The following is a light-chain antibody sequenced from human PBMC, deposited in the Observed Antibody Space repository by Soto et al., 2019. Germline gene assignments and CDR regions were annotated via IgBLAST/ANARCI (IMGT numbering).Light chain of an antibody. CDR2: AAS. CDR3: QQSYSTPWT. V-gene: IGKV1-39*01. J-gene: IGKJ1*01. Sequence: DIQMTQSPSSLSASVGDRVTITCRASQSISTYLNWYQQKPGKAPKLLIYAASSLRSGVPSRFSGSGSGTDFTLTISSLQPEDSASYYCQQSYSTPWTFGQGTKVDIK. CDR1: QSISTY.